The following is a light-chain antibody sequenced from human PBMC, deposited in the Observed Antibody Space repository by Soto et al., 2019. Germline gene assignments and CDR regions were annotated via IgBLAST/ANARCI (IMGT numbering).Light chain of an antibody. CDR3: QQHSNWPPLT. Sequence: EIVLTQSPATLSLSPGERATLSCRASQSVSSYLAWYQQKPGQAPRLLIYDASNWATGIPARFSGSGSGTDFTLTISSLEPEDFAVYYCQQHSNWPPLTFGGGTKVEIK. J-gene: IGKJ4*01. CDR2: DAS. CDR1: QSVSSY. V-gene: IGKV3-11*01.